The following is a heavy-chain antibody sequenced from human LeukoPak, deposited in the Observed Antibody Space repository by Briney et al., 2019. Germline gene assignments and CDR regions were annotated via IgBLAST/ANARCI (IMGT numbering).Heavy chain of an antibody. D-gene: IGHD2/OR15-2a*01. CDR2: ISYDGSNK. J-gene: IGHJ6*02. Sequence: PGGSLRLSCAASGFTFSSYGMHWVRQAPGKGLEWVAVISYDGSNKYYADSVKGRFTISRDNPKNTLYLQMNSLRAEDTAVYYCAKDLSHRNIARYYYGMDVWGQGTTVTVSS. V-gene: IGHV3-30*18. CDR3: AKDLSHRNIARYYYGMDV. CDR1: GFTFSSYG.